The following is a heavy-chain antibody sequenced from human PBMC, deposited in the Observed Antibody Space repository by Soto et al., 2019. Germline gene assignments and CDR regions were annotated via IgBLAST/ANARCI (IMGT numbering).Heavy chain of an antibody. V-gene: IGHV1-18*01. D-gene: IGHD3-9*01. CDR3: ARDRFAYFDPPASDY. CDR2: ITTFNGKT. J-gene: IGHJ4*02. Sequence: GASVKVSCKASNYTFINFGISWVRQAPGQGLEWMGWITTFNGKTNYAQKFQGRITITADTSTSTAYMELRSLISDDTAVYYCARDRFAYFDPPASDYWGQGTLVTVSS. CDR1: NYTFINFG.